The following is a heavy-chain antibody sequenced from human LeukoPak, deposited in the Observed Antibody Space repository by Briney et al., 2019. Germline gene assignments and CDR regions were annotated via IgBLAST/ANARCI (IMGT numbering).Heavy chain of an antibody. D-gene: IGHD4-23*01. V-gene: IGHV3-53*01. CDR2: IHNTVRI. J-gene: IGHJ4*02. CDR3: ILTTVATSIEY. CDR1: GLTVNNNY. Sequence: HPGGSLRLSCAVSGLTVNNNYVNWVRQAPGKGLERVSVIHNTVRIHYADSVNGRFTISSDTSKNTVYLQMNGLRAEDTAVYYCILTTVATSIEYWGPGTLVTVSP.